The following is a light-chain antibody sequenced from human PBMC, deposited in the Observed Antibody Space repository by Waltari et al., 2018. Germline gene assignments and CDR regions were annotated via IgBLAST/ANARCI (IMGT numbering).Light chain of an antibody. V-gene: IGKV1-33*01. CDR2: DAA. CDR3: QQYDNLPPYT. J-gene: IGKJ2*01. CDR1: QNITYH. Sequence: IQLTQSPSSLSASLAARITITIPSTQNITYHLNWYQQKPGKAPNLLIYDAAKLQSGVPSRFSGRGSGTYFTFTISSLQPEDIATYYCQQYDNLPPYTFSQGTKVEI.